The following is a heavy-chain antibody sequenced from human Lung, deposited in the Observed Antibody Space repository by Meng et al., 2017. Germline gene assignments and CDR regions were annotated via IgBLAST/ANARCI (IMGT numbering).Heavy chain of an antibody. CDR3: TNDRLNH. Sequence: GLLVGSGGGLVPPGGSLRLSCAASGFTFTDHWMHWVRQGPGKGLVWVSRINRDGTKPTYADSVKGRFTISRDNAKNTPYLQMNNLRAEDTAFYYCTNDRLNHWGQGALVTVSS. CDR1: GFTFTDHW. D-gene: IGHD1-1*01. J-gene: IGHJ1*01. CDR2: INRDGTKP. V-gene: IGHV3-74*01.